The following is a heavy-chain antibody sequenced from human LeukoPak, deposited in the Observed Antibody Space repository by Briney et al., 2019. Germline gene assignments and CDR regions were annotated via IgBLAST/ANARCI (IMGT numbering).Heavy chain of an antibody. D-gene: IGHD4-17*01. CDR2: IYYSGST. V-gene: IGHV4-39*07. Sequence: PSETLSLTCTVSGGSISSSSYYWGWIRQPPGKGLEWIGSIYYSGSTYYNPSLKSRVTISVDTSKNQFSLKLSSVTAADTAVYYCARIERVSLHYGDPEEVAYWGQGTLVTVSS. J-gene: IGHJ4*02. CDR3: ARIERVSLHYGDPEEVAY. CDR1: GGSISSSSYY.